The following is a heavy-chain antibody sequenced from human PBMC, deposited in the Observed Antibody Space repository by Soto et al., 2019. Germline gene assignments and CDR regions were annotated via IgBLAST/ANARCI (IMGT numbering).Heavy chain of an antibody. CDR3: ARVPRWQDDFLDNWFDP. Sequence: QVQLVQSGAEVKKPGASVKVSCKASGYTFTSYGISWVRQAPGQGLEWMGWISAYNGNTNYAQKLQGRVTLTTDTSTSTAYMELRSLRSDDTAVYYCARVPRWQDDFLDNWFDPWGQGTLVTVSS. CDR2: ISAYNGNT. CDR1: GYTFTSYG. D-gene: IGHD3-3*01. V-gene: IGHV1-18*01. J-gene: IGHJ5*02.